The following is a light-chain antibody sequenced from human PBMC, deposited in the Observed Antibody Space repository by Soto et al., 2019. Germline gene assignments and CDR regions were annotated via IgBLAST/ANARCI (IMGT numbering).Light chain of an antibody. CDR1: SSNIGSNT. CDR3: AAWDDSLNGVV. Sequence: QSVLTQPPSASGTPGPRVTISCSGSSSNIGSNTVIWYQQLPGTAPKLLIYSYNQRPSGVPDRFSGSKHGTSASLAISGLQSEDEADDYCAAWDDSLNGVVFGGGNKVTVL. J-gene: IGLJ2*01. V-gene: IGLV1-44*01. CDR2: SYN.